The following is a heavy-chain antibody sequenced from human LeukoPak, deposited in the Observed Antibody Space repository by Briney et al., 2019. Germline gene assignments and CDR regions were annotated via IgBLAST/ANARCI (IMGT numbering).Heavy chain of an antibody. CDR2: INHSGST. Sequence: PSETLSLTRAVYGGSFSGYYWSWIRQPPGKGLEWIGEINHSGSTNYNPSLKSRVTISVDTSKNQFSLKLSSVTAADTAVYYCARVDDSSGYYYYYFDYWGQGTLVTVSS. J-gene: IGHJ4*02. CDR1: GGSFSGYY. CDR3: ARVDDSSGYYYYYFDY. D-gene: IGHD3-22*01. V-gene: IGHV4-34*01.